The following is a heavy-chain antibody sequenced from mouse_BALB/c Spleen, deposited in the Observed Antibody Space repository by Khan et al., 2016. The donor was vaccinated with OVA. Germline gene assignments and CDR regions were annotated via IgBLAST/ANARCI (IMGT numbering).Heavy chain of an antibody. V-gene: IGHV1-7*01. CDR2: INPTSGYT. CDR3: TRDRIDY. Sequence: VQLQESGAELAKPWASVTMSCKASGYTFTTDCMHWIKQRPGQGLEWIGYINPTSGYTDYNQKFKDRATLTADTSSSTAYMQLTSLTSEESAVYYFTRDRIDYWGQGTTLTVSS. CDR1: GYTFTTDC. J-gene: IGHJ2*01.